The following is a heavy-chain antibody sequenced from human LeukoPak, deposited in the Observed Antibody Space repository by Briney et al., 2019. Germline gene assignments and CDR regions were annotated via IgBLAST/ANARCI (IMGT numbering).Heavy chain of an antibody. V-gene: IGHV4-4*02. CDR1: AFIFSGHW. Sequence: PGGSLRLSCEGSAFIFSGHWMNWVRQPPGKGLEWIGEIYHSGSTNFNPSLKSRVTISVDKSKNQFSLKLSSVTAADTAVYYCATLGYCSGGSCYSNNWGQGTLVTVSS. D-gene: IGHD2-15*01. CDR3: ATLGYCSGGSCYSNN. CDR2: IYHSGST. J-gene: IGHJ4*02.